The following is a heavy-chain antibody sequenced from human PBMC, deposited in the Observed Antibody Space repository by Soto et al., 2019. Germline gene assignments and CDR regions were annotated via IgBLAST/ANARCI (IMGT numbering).Heavy chain of an antibody. CDR2: IYYSGST. V-gene: IGHV4-61*01. Sequence: TSETLSLTGTVSGGSVSSGSYYWSWIRQPPGKGLEWIGYIYYSGSTNYNPSLKSRVTISADTSKNQFSLKLSSVTAADTAVYYCARDRFRGRYCSGGSCYSSGFDPWGQGTLVTVSS. CDR1: GGSVSSGSYY. CDR3: ARDRFRGRYCSGGSCYSSGFDP. J-gene: IGHJ5*02. D-gene: IGHD2-15*01.